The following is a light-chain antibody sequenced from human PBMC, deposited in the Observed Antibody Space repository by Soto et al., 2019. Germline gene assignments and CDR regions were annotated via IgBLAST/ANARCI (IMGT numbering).Light chain of an antibody. J-gene: IGKJ2*01. CDR1: RSFASSY. Sequence: EIVLTQSPATLSLSPGERATLSCRASRSFASSYLAWYQHRPGQAPRLLIYAASSRATGIPDRFIGSGSGTDFTLTVSKLEPDDSAVYYCHHYDSSPPYSFGHGTKLEI. V-gene: IGKV3-20*01. CDR2: AAS. CDR3: HHYDSSPPYS.